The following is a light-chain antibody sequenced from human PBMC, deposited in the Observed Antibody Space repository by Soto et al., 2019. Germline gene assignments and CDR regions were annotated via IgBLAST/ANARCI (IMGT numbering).Light chain of an antibody. J-gene: IGLJ1*01. Sequence: QSVLTQPPSVSAAPGQKVTISCSGSNSNIGNSYVYWYQQFPGAAPKLLMYENAKRASGIPDRFSGSKSGAAATLAITGMQSGDEADYYCETWDSGLSGFVFGTGTQLTVL. CDR2: ENA. CDR1: NSNIGNSY. V-gene: IGLV1-51*02. CDR3: ETWDSGLSGFV.